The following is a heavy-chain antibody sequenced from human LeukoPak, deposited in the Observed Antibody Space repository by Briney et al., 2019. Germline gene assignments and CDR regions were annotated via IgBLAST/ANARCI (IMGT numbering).Heavy chain of an antibody. CDR2: ISGSRGST. D-gene: IGHD3-22*01. CDR3: VKVIAYSFYYDSSGLPDY. CDR1: GFNFSRYG. V-gene: IGHV3-23*01. J-gene: IGHJ4*02. Sequence: GGSLRLSCAASGFNFSRYGMSWVRQAPGKGLEWVSAISGSRGSTYYADSVKGRFTISRDNSKNTLYLQMNSLRAGDTAVYHCVKVIAYSFYYDSSGLPDYWGQGTLVTVSS.